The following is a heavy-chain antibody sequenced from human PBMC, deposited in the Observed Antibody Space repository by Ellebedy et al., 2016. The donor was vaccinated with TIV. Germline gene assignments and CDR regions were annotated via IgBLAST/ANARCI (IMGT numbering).Heavy chain of an antibody. CDR3: AKLAGVHSWYFDY. D-gene: IGHD3-10*01. V-gene: IGHV3-23*01. CDR1: GFTFSSYA. J-gene: IGHJ4*02. Sequence: GESLKISCAASGFTFSSYAMNWVRQAPGKGLEWVSAISGSGDTTYYADSVKGRFTISRDNSQDTVHLQMNSLRAEDTAVYYCAKLAGVHSWYFDYWGQGTLVPVSS. CDR2: ISGSGDTT.